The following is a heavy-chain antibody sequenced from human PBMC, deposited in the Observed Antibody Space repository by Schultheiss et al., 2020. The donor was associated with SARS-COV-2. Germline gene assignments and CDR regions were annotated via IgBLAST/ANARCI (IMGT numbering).Heavy chain of an antibody. CDR1: GFTFSSYS. J-gene: IGHJ6*03. V-gene: IGHV3-48*02. D-gene: IGHD2-2*02. Sequence: GGSLRLSCAASGFTFSSYSMNWVRQAPGKGLEWVSYISSSSSTIYYADSVKGRFTISRDNAKNSLYLQMNSLRDEDTAVYYCASLIGYCSSTSCYTYYYYYYMDVWGKGTTVTVSS. CDR3: ASLIGYCSSTSCYTYYYYYYMDV. CDR2: ISSSSSTI.